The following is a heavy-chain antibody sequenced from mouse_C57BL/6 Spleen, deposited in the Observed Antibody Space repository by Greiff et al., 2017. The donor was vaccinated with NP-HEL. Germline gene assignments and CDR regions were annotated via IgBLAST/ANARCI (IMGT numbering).Heavy chain of an antibody. Sequence: QVQLQQPGAELVRPGSSVKLSCKASGYTFTSYWMHWVKQRPVQGLEWIGNIDPSDSETHYNQKFKDKATLTVDKSSSTAYMQLSSLTAEDSAVYYCANGKGYYAMDYWGQGTSVTVSS. CDR2: IDPSDSET. CDR3: ANGKGYYAMDY. CDR1: GYTFTSYW. V-gene: IGHV1-52*01. J-gene: IGHJ4*01. D-gene: IGHD2-1*01.